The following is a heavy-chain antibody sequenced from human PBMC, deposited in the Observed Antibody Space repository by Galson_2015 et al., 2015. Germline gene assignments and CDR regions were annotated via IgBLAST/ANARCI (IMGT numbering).Heavy chain of an antibody. V-gene: IGHV3-7*01. CDR1: RFTFNTYW. J-gene: IGHJ6*02. CDR2: IKQDGSEK. Sequence: SLRLSCAASRFTFNTYWMSWVRQAPGKGLEWVANIKQDGSEKNYVDSVKGRFTISRDNAKNSLYPQMNSLRAEDTAVYYCARDGPELGLPNSYFYGMDVWGQGTTVTVSS. CDR3: ARDGPELGLPNSYFYGMDV. D-gene: IGHD1-7*01.